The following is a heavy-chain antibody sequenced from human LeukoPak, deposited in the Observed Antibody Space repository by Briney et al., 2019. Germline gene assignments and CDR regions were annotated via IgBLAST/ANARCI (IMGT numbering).Heavy chain of an antibody. CDR3: AAGSSVDCSRTSCPPTDY. CDR2: ISFDGTNK. V-gene: IGHV3-30-3*01. CDR1: GFTFSNSA. D-gene: IGHD2-2*01. J-gene: IGHJ4*02. Sequence: PGGSLRLSCAASGFTFSNSAMHWVREAPGKGVEGVAVISFDGTNKYYADSVKGRFTISRDNAKNTVYVQMNSLRGDDSGVYYCAAGSSVDCSRTSCPPTDYWGQGTLVTVSS.